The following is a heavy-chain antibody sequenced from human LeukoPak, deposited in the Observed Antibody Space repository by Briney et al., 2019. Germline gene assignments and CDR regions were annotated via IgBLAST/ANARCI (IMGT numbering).Heavy chain of an antibody. Sequence: PSGGSLRLSCAASGFTFSSYSMNWVRQAPGKGLEWVSYISSSSSTIYYADSVKGRFTISRDNAKNSLYLQMNSLRAEDTAVYYCARPTEVQWLVSAEYFQHWGQGTLVTVSS. D-gene: IGHD6-19*01. CDR2: ISSSSSTI. V-gene: IGHV3-48*01. CDR1: GFTFSSYS. CDR3: ARPTEVQWLVSAEYFQH. J-gene: IGHJ1*01.